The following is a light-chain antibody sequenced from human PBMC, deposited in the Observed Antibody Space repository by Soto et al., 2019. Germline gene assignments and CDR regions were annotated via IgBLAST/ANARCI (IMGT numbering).Light chain of an antibody. J-gene: IGKJ1*01. CDR3: QQRSQWPRT. CDR1: QRIATF. V-gene: IGKV3-11*01. Sequence: EVVLTQSPATLSLSPGERATLSCRASQRIATFLAWYQQRPGQAPRLLIFYASNSATGIPARFSGNGSGTDYTLTISSLEPEGFAVYYCQQRSQWPRTFGQGTKVEI. CDR2: YAS.